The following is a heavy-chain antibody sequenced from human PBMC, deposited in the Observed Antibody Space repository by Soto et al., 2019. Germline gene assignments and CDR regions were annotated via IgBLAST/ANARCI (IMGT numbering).Heavy chain of an antibody. D-gene: IGHD1-26*01. V-gene: IGHV4-31*03. CDR3: ARGDKTGSGGDY. J-gene: IGHJ4*02. Sequence: SETLSLTCTVSGGSISSGGYYWSWIRQHPGKGLEWIGYIYYSGSTYYNPSLKSRVTISVDTSKNQFSLKLSSVTAADTAVYYCARGDKTGSGGDYWGQGTLVTVSS. CDR1: GGSISSGGYY. CDR2: IYYSGST.